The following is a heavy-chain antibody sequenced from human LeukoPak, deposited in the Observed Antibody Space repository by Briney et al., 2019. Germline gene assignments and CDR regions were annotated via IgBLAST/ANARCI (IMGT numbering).Heavy chain of an antibody. V-gene: IGHV1-18*01. Sequence: GASVKVSCKASGYTFTSYGINWVRQAPGQGLEWMGWISAYNDNTNYAQKLQDRITMTTDTSTCTAYTELRSLRSDDTAVYYCARQNLRDSDAFDIWGQGTMVTVSS. CDR3: ARQNLRDSDAFDI. J-gene: IGHJ3*02. D-gene: IGHD2/OR15-2a*01. CDR1: GYTFTSYG. CDR2: ISAYNDNT.